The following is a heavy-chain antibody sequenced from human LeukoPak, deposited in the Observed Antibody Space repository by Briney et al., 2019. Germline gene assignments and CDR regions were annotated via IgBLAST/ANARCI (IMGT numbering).Heavy chain of an antibody. CDR1: GGSISSYY. CDR2: IYYSGST. Sequence: SETLSLTCTVSGGSISSYYWSWTRQSPGKGLEWIGYIYYSGSTNYNPSLKSRVTISVDTSKNQFSLKLSSVTAADTAVYYCARVGAAVAGDFDYWGQGTLVTVSS. V-gene: IGHV4-59*01. J-gene: IGHJ4*02. D-gene: IGHD6-19*01. CDR3: ARVGAAVAGDFDY.